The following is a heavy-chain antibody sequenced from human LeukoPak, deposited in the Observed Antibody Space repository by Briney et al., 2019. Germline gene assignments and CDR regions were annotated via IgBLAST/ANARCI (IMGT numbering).Heavy chain of an antibody. Sequence: GGSLRLSCAASGFTFSIYSMNWVRQAPGKGLEWVSSISSSSSYIYYADSVKGRFTISRDNAKHSLFLQMNSLRAEDTAVYYCARDENNWNSGKSWGQGTMVTVSS. CDR1: GFTFSIYS. CDR3: ARDENNWNSGKS. CDR2: ISSSSSYI. V-gene: IGHV3-21*06. J-gene: IGHJ3*01. D-gene: IGHD1-7*01.